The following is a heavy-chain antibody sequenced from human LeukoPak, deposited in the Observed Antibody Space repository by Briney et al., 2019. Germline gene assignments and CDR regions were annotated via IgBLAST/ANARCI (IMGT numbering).Heavy chain of an antibody. V-gene: IGHV1-18*01. J-gene: IGHJ2*01. CDR2: ISAYNGNT. CDR3: AREGYRNVGATHFDL. D-gene: IGHD1-26*01. CDR1: GYTFTSYG. Sequence: PWASVKVSCKASGYTFTSYGISWVRQAPGQGLEWMGWISAYNGNTNYAQKLQGRVTMTTDTSTSTAYMELRSLRSDDTAVYYCAREGYRNVGATHFDLWGRGTLVTVSS.